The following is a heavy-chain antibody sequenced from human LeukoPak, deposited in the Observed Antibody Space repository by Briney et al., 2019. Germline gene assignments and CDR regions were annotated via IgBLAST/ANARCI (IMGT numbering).Heavy chain of an antibody. CDR2: IRYDGTNK. J-gene: IGHJ4*02. V-gene: IGHV3-30*02. D-gene: IGHD6-19*01. Sequence: GGSLRLSCAASGFTFSSYAMHWVRQAPGKGLEWVAFIRYDGTNKYYADSVKGRFTISRDNSKNTLYLQITSLRAEDTAVYYCAKADISSGCLDSWGQGTLVTVSS. CDR1: GFTFSSYA. CDR3: AKADISSGCLDS.